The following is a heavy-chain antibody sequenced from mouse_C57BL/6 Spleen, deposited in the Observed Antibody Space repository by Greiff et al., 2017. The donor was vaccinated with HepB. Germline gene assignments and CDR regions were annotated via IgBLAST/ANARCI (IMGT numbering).Heavy chain of an antibody. V-gene: IGHV1-62-2*01. Sequence: QVHVKQSGAELVKPGASVKLSCKASGYTFTEYTIHWVKQRSGQGLEWIGWSYPGSGSIKYNEKFKDKATLTADKSSSTVYMELSRLTSEDSAVYFCARHEEGELRLRFAYWGQGTLVTVSA. D-gene: IGHD3-2*02. CDR3: ARHEEGELRLRFAY. CDR2: SYPGSGSI. CDR1: GYTFTEYT. J-gene: IGHJ3*01.